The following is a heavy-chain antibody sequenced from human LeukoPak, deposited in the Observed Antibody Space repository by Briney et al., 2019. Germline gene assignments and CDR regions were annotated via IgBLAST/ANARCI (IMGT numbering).Heavy chain of an antibody. Sequence: PGGSLRLSCAASGFTFSSYGMHWVRQAPGKGLEYVSAISSNGGSTYYANSVKGRFTISRDNSKNTLYLQMGSLRAEDMAVYYCATIAVAGGEDYWGQGTLVTVSS. CDR2: ISSNGGST. V-gene: IGHV3-64*01. D-gene: IGHD6-19*01. J-gene: IGHJ4*02. CDR3: ATIAVAGGEDY. CDR1: GFTFSSYG.